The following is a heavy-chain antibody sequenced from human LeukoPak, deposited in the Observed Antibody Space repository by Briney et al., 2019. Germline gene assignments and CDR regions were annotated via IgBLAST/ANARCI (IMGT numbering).Heavy chain of an antibody. CDR3: ARGYITYYDILTGYPTHYYGMDV. Sequence: ASVTVSCKASGYTFTIYDINWVRQAPGQGLEWMGWMNPNSGNTGYAQKFQGRVTMTRNTSISTAYMELSSLRSEDTAVYYCARGYITYYDILTGYPTHYYGMDVWGQGTRSPSP. CDR2: MNPNSGNT. V-gene: IGHV1-8*01. CDR1: GYTFTIYD. D-gene: IGHD3-9*01. J-gene: IGHJ6*02.